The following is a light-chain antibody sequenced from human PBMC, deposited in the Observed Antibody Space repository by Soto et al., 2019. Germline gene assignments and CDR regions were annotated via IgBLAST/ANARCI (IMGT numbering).Light chain of an antibody. J-gene: IGKJ1*01. CDR2: DAS. CDR1: QSLNSL. CDR3: QQYNSYSSWT. V-gene: IGKV1-5*01. Sequence: DIQMTQSPSTLSASVGDRVTITCRASQSLNSLLAWYQQKPGRAPKLLIYDASTLESGVPSRFSGSGSGTEVTLTISSLQTDDFATYYGQQYNSYSSWTFGQGTKVEIK.